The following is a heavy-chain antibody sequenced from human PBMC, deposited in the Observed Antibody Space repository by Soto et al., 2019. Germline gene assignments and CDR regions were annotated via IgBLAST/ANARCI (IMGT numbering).Heavy chain of an antibody. V-gene: IGHV4-59*01. CDR2: IYYSGST. J-gene: IGHJ4*02. D-gene: IGHD6-6*01. CDR3: ARGMVMAPRPLFAY. CDR1: GGSISSYY. Sequence: SETLSLTCTVSGGSISSYYWSWIRQPPGKGLEWIGYIYYSGSTNYNPSLKSRVTISVDMSKNQFSLKLSSVTAADTAVYYCARGMVMAPRPLFAYWGQGTLVTVSS.